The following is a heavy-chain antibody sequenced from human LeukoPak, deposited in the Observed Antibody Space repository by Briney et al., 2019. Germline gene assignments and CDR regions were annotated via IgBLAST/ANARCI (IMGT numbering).Heavy chain of an antibody. V-gene: IGHV1-24*01. D-gene: IGHD1-1*01. CDR2: FVLEDGET. CDR3: AVSLTTGGYYGMDV. Sequence: ASVKVSCKVSGYTLTELSLHWVRQAPGKGLEWMGGFVLEDGETIYARKFQGRVTMTEDTSTDTAYMELSSLRPEDTAVYFCAVSLTTGGYYGMDVWGQGTTVTVSS. CDR1: GYTLTELS. J-gene: IGHJ6*02.